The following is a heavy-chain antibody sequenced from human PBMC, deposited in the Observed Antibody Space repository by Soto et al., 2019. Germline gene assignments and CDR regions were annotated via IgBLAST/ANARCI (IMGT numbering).Heavy chain of an antibody. Sequence: GGSLRLSCTASGFNLSRYGLHRVRQAPGKGLEWVAGLWSDGIKTSYTDSVKGRFTISRDTSKNMLYLQMNSLGAEDTAVYYCARDLNYWSLLIDHWGQGTLVTV. J-gene: IGHJ4*02. CDR3: ARDLNYWSLLIDH. CDR1: GFNLSRYG. CDR2: LWSDGIKT. V-gene: IGHV3-33*01. D-gene: IGHD2-8*02.